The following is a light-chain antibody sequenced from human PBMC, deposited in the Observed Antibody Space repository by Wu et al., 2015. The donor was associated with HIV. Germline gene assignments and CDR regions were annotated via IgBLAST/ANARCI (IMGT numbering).Light chain of an antibody. J-gene: IGKJ4*01. CDR2: AAS. V-gene: IGKV1-27*01. CDR1: PGISNY. CDR3: QKYNSAPS. Sequence: DIQMTQSPSSLSASVGDRVTITCRASPGISNYLAWYQQKPGKVPKILIYAASTLQSGVPSRFSGSGSGTNFTLTINSLQPEDVATYYCQKYNSAPSFGGGTKVEIK.